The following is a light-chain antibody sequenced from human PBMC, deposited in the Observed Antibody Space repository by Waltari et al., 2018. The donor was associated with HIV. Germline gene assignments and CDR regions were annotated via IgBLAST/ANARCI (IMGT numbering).Light chain of an antibody. CDR2: GNT. CDR3: QSYDTSLSAYV. CDR1: SSNIGAGYD. J-gene: IGLJ1*01. Sequence: QSVLAQPPSVSGAPRKRVTISCTGSSSNIGAGYDVHWYQQRPGTAPKFLIYGNTTRPSGVPDRFSGSKSGSSASLAITGLQAEDEADYYCQSYDTSLSAYVFGTGTKVTVL. V-gene: IGLV1-40*01.